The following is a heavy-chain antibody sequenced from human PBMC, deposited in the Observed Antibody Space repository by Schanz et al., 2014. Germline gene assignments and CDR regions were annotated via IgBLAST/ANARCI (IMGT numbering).Heavy chain of an antibody. D-gene: IGHD3-16*01. CDR2: IRYDGSKI. V-gene: IGHV3-30*02. CDR1: GFTFRTYG. CDR3: ARDLAFGGVYDRHSGS. J-gene: IGHJ4*02. Sequence: QVHLVESGGGVVQPGGSLRLSCAASGFTFRTYGMHWVRQAPGKGMEWVAFIRYDGSKIYYADSVKGRFTISRDNPKNTLSLQMNSLRVEDTAVYYCARDLAFGGVYDRHSGSWGQGTLVTVSS.